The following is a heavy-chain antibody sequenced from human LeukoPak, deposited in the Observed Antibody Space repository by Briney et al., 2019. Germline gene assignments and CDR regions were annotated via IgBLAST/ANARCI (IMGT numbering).Heavy chain of an antibody. J-gene: IGHJ5*02. CDR2: IIPIFGTA. V-gene: IGHV1-69*05. D-gene: IGHD3-10*01. Sequence: SMKVSCKASGGTFSSYAISWVRQAPGQGLEWMGRIIPIFGTANYAQKFQGRVTITTDESTSTAYMELSSLRSEDTAVYYCARAVGGYYGSGSYSANWFDPWGQGTLVTVSS. CDR1: GGTFSSYA. CDR3: ARAVGGYYGSGSYSANWFDP.